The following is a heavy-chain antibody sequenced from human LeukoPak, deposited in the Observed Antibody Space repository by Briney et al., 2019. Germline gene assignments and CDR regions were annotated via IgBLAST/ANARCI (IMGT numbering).Heavy chain of an antibody. D-gene: IGHD6-19*01. CDR2: ISWNSGSI. CDR1: GFTFDDYA. V-gene: IGHV3-9*01. CDR3: AKDMAVAGNYYYYGMDV. Sequence: PGRSLRLSCAASGFTFDDYAMHWVPQAPGKGLEWVSGISWNSGSIGYADSVKGRFTISRDNAKNSLYLQMSSLRAEDTALSYCAKDMAVAGNYYYYGMDVWGQGTTVTVSS. J-gene: IGHJ6*02.